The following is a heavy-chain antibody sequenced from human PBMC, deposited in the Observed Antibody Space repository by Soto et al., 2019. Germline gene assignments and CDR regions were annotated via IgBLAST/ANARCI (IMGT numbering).Heavy chain of an antibody. CDR3: AKGLDYGGNSDLFAP. V-gene: IGHV5-51*01. D-gene: IGHD4-17*01. Sequence: GESLKISGKGVGCSLDNLWIGWVRQMPGKGLEWMGLIYPGDSNTRYRPSLQGQVIISAAKSITTASLQWSSRKPSDAAMSYCAKGLDYGGNSDLFAPWGQGTLVTVSS. J-gene: IGHJ5*02. CDR2: IYPGDSNT. CDR1: GCSLDNLW.